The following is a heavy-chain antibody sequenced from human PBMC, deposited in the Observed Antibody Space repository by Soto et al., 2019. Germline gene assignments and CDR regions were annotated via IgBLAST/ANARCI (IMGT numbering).Heavy chain of an antibody. CDR2: INHRGST. CDR3: ARGLAMSRAGLFFEY. J-gene: IGHJ4*02. CDR1: GGSFSNYY. Sequence: QVQLQQWGAGLLKPSETLSLTCAVYGGSFSNYYWNWIRQTPGKGLEWIGEINHRGSTNYNPSLKSRVSILVDSSKNQFSLKLNSVTAADTAVYYCARGLAMSRAGLFFEYWGQGTLVTVSS. V-gene: IGHV4-34*01. D-gene: IGHD5-18*01.